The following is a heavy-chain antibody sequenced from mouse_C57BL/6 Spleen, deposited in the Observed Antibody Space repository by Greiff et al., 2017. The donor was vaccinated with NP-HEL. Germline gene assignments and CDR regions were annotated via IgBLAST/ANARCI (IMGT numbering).Heavy chain of an antibody. J-gene: IGHJ3*01. CDR2: ILPGSGST. CDR3: ARVGRHYYYGKGFAY. D-gene: IGHD1-1*01. Sequence: VKLQESGAELMKPGASVKLSCKATGYTFTGYWIEWVKQRPGHGLEWIGDILPGSGSTNYNEKFKGKATFTADTSSNTAYMQLSSLTTEDFAIYYCARVGRHYYYGKGFAYWGQGTLVTVSA. V-gene: IGHV1-9*01. CDR1: GYTFTGYW.